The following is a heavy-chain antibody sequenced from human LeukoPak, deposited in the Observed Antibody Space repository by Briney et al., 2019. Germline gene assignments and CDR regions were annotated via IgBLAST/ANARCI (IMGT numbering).Heavy chain of an antibody. CDR2: IYYSGST. Sequence: SETLSLTCTVSGGSISSYYWSWIRQPPGKGLEWIGYIYYSGSTNYNPSLKSRVTISVDTSKNQFSLKLSSVTAADTAVYYCASLGAVFCSSTSCPDYSGQGTLVTVSS. CDR1: GGSISSYY. V-gene: IGHV4-59*08. D-gene: IGHD2-2*01. J-gene: IGHJ4*02. CDR3: ASLGAVFCSSTSCPDY.